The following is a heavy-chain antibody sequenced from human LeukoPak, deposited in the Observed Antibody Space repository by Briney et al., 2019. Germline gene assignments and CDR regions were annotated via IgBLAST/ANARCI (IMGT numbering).Heavy chain of an antibody. CDR2: ISGTGGAT. V-gene: IGHV3-23*01. J-gene: IGHJ5*01. Sequence: GGSLRLSCVASGFSFGNYAMSWVRQAPGKGLQWVSQISGTGGATWYAGFARDRFTISRDNSKKTLYLQMSGLRVEDAAMYYCVKDPRDTYGTNWFVSWGQGTLLIVSS. CDR3: VKDPRDTYGTNWFVS. CDR1: GFSFGNYA. D-gene: IGHD2-21*01.